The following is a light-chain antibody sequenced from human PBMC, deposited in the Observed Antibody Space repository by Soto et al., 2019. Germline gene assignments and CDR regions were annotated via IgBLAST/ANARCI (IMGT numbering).Light chain of an antibody. V-gene: IGKV3-15*01. J-gene: IGKJ4*01. Sequence: EIVMTQSPATLSASPGEGATLSCKVGQNVYNNLAWYQQRPGQPPRLLIYDASTRATGISARFSGSGYGTEFTLTISSLQSEDFAVYFCQQCRNWPLTFGGGTKVDIK. CDR3: QQCRNWPLT. CDR1: QNVYNN. CDR2: DAS.